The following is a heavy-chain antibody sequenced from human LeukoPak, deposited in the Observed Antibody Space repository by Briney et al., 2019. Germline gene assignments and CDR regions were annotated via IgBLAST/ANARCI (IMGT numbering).Heavy chain of an antibody. CDR1: GFTFSSFS. CDR2: ISSGGNYL. J-gene: IGHJ4*02. CDR3: ARDRNDSSGH. D-gene: IGHD3-22*01. V-gene: IGHV3-21*01. Sequence: GGSLRLSCAASGFTFSSFSMNWVRQAPGKGLEWVSSISSGGNYLYYADSVKGRFTISRDNAQNSLYLQMNSLRAEDTAVYYCARDRNDSSGHWGQGTLVTVSS.